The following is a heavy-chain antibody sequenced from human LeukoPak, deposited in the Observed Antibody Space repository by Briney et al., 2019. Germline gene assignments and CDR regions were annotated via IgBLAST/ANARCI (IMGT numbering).Heavy chain of an antibody. Sequence: PGGSLRLSCAASGFTFSSYAMSWVRQAPGKGLEWVSAISGSGGSTYYADSVKGRFTISRDNSNNTLYLQMNSLRAEDTAVYYCAKDLDPTVTTFYFDYWGQGTLVTVSS. J-gene: IGHJ4*02. D-gene: IGHD4-17*01. CDR2: ISGSGGST. CDR1: GFTFSSYA. V-gene: IGHV3-23*01. CDR3: AKDLDPTVTTFYFDY.